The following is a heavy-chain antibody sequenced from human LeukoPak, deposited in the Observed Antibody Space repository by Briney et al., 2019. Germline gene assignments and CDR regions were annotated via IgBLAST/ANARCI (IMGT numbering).Heavy chain of an antibody. Sequence: SETLSLTCTVSGGSISSSSYYWGWIRQPPGKGLEWIGSIYYSGSTYYNPSLKSRVTISVDTSQNQFSLKLYSVTAADTAVYYCARGGSTLHSAGGHDIEFYYYYYMDVWGKGTTVTISS. D-gene: IGHD3-9*01. CDR2: IYYSGST. CDR1: GGSISSSSYY. CDR3: ARGGSTLHSAGGHDIEFYYYYYMDV. J-gene: IGHJ6*03. V-gene: IGHV4-39*07.